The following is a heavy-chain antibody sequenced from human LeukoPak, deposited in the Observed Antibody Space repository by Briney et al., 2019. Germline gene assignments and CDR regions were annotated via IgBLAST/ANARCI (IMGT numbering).Heavy chain of an antibody. J-gene: IGHJ1*01. D-gene: IGHD6-13*01. CDR3: ARDPVAAAGLRYFQH. V-gene: IGHV3-30*03. Sequence: GGSLRLSCAASGFTFSSYGMHWVRQAPGKGLEWVAVISYDGSNKYYADSVKGRFTISRDNSKNTLYLQMNSLRAEDTAVYYCARDPVAAAGLRYFQHWGQGTLVTVSS. CDR1: GFTFSSYG. CDR2: ISYDGSNK.